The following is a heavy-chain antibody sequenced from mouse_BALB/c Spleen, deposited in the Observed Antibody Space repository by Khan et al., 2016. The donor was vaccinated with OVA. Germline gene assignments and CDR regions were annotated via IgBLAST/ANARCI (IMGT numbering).Heavy chain of an antibody. J-gene: IGHJ4*01. Sequence: EVELVESGGGLVQPGGSLRLSCATSGFTFTDYYMSWVRQPPGKALEWLGFIRNKANGYTTEYSASVKGRFTISRDNSQSILYLQMNTLGTEDSATDYGARVRPTVPYDAMDYWGQGTSVTVSS. CDR3: ARVRPTVPYDAMDY. V-gene: IGHV7-3*02. CDR1: GFTFTDYY. D-gene: IGHD1-1*01. CDR2: IRNKANGYTT.